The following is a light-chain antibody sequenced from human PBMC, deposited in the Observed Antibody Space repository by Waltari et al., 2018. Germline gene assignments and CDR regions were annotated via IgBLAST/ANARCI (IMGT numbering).Light chain of an antibody. CDR2: QDS. V-gene: IGLV3-1*01. CDR3: QAWDSSTEAV. CDR1: KLGDKY. Sequence: SYELTQPPSVSVSPGQTASITCSGDKLGDKYACCYQQKPGQSPVLVIYQDSKRPSWIPGRFSGSNSGNTATLSISGTQAMDEANYYCQAWDSSTEAVFGGGTKLTVL. J-gene: IGLJ2*01.